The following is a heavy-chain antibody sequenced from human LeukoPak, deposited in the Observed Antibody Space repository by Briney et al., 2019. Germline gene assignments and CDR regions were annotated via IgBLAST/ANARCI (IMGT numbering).Heavy chain of an antibody. CDR3: ASITTYCGGDCPQGYFDY. D-gene: IGHD2-21*02. V-gene: IGHV1-69*04. CDR2: IIPILGIA. J-gene: IGHJ4*02. CDR1: GGTFSSYA. Sequence: GSSVKVSCKASGGTFSSYAISWVRQAPGQGLEWMGRIIPILGIANYAQKFQGRVTITADKSTSTAYMELSSLRSEDTAVYYCASITTYCGGDCPQGYFDYWGQGTLVTVSS.